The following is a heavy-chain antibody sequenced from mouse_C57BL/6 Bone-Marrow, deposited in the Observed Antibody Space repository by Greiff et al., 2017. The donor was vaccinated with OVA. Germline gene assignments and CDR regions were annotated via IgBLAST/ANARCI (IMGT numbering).Heavy chain of an antibody. CDR2: IDPETGGP. Sequence: QVQLKESGAELVRPGASVTLSCKASGYTFTDYEMHWVKQTPVHGLAWIGAIDPETGGPAYNQKFKGKAILTADKSSSTAYMELRSLTSEDSAVYYCTRFNPYYFDYWGQGTTLTVSS. CDR3: TRFNPYYFDY. V-gene: IGHV1-15*01. J-gene: IGHJ2*01. D-gene: IGHD6-1*01. CDR1: GYTFTDYE.